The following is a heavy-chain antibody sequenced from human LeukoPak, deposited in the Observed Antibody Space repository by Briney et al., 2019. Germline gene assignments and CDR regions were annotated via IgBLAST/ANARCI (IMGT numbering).Heavy chain of an antibody. CDR3: ARPGIAAVNGMDV. J-gene: IGHJ6*02. CDR1: GGSISSSSYY. CDR2: IYYSGST. V-gene: IGHV4-39*01. Sequence: SSETLSLTCTVSGGSISSSSYYWGWIRQPQGKGLEWIGSIYYSGSTYYNPSLKSRVTISVDTSKNQFSLKLSSVTAADTAVYYCARPGIAAVNGMDVWGQGTTVTVSS. D-gene: IGHD6-13*01.